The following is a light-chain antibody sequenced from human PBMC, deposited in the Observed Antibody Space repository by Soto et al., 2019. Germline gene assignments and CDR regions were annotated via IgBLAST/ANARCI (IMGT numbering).Light chain of an antibody. J-gene: IGKJ4*01. CDR1: QSISSW. V-gene: IGKV1-5*01. CDR2: EAS. Sequence: DIQMTQSPSTLSASVGDRVTITCRASQSISSWLAWYQQKPGKAPKLLIHEASRLESGVPSRFSGSDSGTEFTLTISGLHAEDFATYYRQQYTNFPLTFGGGPKVEIK. CDR3: QQYTNFPLT.